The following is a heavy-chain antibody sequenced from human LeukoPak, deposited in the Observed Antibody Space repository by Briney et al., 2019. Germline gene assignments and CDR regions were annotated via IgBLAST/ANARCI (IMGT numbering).Heavy chain of an antibody. D-gene: IGHD3-10*01. CDR2: ISGSGGST. CDR3: AKDRITMVRGVTTWDY. CDR1: GFTFSSYG. Sequence: GGSLRLSCAASGFTFSSYGMSWVRQAPGEGLGWVSAISGSGGSTYYADSVKGRFTISRDNSKNTLYLQMNSLRAEDTAVYYCAKDRITMVRGVTTWDYWGQGTLVTVSS. V-gene: IGHV3-23*01. J-gene: IGHJ4*02.